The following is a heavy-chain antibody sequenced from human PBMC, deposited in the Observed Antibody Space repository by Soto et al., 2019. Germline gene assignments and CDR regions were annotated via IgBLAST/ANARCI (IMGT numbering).Heavy chain of an antibody. CDR1: GYTFTSQN. Sequence: KVSCKASGYTFTSQNMHWVRQAPGQGLEWMGVINPSIGTTTYAQKFQGRVTMTSDTSTSSVYMEVSSLRSEDTAVYYCISTLGARFDYWGQGTLVTVSS. V-gene: IGHV1-46*03. J-gene: IGHJ4*02. CDR3: ISTLGARFDY. CDR2: INPSIGTT. D-gene: IGHD1-26*01.